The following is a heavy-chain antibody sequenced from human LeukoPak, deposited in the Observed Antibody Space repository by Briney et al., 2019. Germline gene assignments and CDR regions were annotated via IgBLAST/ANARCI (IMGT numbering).Heavy chain of an antibody. J-gene: IGHJ3*02. Sequence: SETLSLTCAVYGGSFSGYYWSWIRQPPGKGLEWIGKINHSGSTNYNPSLKSRVTISVDTSKNQFSLKLSSVTAADTAVYYCATDSSGYKNAFDIWGQGTMVTVSS. CDR1: GGSFSGYY. V-gene: IGHV4-34*01. CDR2: INHSGST. D-gene: IGHD3-22*01. CDR3: ATDSSGYKNAFDI.